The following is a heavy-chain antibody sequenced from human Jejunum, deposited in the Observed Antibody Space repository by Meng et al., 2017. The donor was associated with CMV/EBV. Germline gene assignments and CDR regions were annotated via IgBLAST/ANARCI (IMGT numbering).Heavy chain of an antibody. CDR3: AKDASLPGAGAEFDF. CDR1: FSVSIYA. CDR2: ISGSGATT. Sequence: FSVSIYAMSWVRQAPGKGLEWVSVISGSGATTHYADSVKGRFTISRDNSKNTLYLQMNSLRPEDTAVYYCAKDASLPGAGAEFDFWGQGTLVTVSS. D-gene: IGHD6-13*01. J-gene: IGHJ4*02. V-gene: IGHV3-23*01.